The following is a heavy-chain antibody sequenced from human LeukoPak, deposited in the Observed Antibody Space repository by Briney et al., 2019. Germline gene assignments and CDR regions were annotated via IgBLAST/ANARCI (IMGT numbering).Heavy chain of an antibody. J-gene: IGHJ6*02. CDR2: MNPNSGNT. Sequence: ASAKVSCKASGYTFTSYDINWVRQATGQGLEWMGWMNPNSGNTGYAQKFQGRVTMTRNTSISTAYMELSSLRSEDTAVYYCARDTYYYDSSGYVYYYGMDVWGQGTTVTVSS. V-gene: IGHV1-8*01. D-gene: IGHD3-22*01. CDR1: GYTFTSYD. CDR3: ARDTYYYDSSGYVYYYGMDV.